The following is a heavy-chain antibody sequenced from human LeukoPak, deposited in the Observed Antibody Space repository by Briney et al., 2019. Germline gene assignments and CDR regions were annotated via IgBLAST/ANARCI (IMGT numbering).Heavy chain of an antibody. CDR3: ARHAVTATIYYFDY. CDR2: IYYSGST. J-gene: IGHJ4*02. D-gene: IGHD2-21*02. Sequence: PSETLSLTCTVSGRSISRYYWSCIRQPPGKGLEWIGYIYYSGSTNYNPSLKSRVTISVDTSKNQFSLKLSSVTAADTAVYYCARHAVTATIYYFDYWGQGTLVTVSS. V-gene: IGHV4-59*08. CDR1: GRSISRYY.